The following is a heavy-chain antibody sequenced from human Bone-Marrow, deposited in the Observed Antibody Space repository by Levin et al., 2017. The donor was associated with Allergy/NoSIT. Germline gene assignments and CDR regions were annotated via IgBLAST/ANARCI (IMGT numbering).Heavy chain of an antibody. CDR2: IYYSGST. D-gene: IGHD6-13*01. J-gene: IGHJ6*02. CDR3: ARGGRQQLATRPHYYYDYGMDV. V-gene: IGHV4-61*01. Sequence: SETLSLTCTVSGGSVSSGSYYWSWIRQPPGKGLEWIGYIYYSGSTNYNPSLKSRVTISVDTSKNQFSLKLSSVTAADTAVYYCARGGRQQLATRPHYYYDYGMDVWGQGTTVTVSS. CDR1: GGSVSSGSYY.